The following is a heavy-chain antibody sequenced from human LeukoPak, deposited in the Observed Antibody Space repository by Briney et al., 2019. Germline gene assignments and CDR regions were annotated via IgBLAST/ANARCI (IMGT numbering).Heavy chain of an antibody. J-gene: IGHJ4*02. CDR2: IRGSGGST. D-gene: IGHD3-22*01. CDR1: GFTFSSYA. V-gene: IGHV3-23*01. CDR3: AKGIDTTGYYPFDY. Sequence: PGGSLRLSCAASGFTFSSYAMSWVRQAPGKGLGWVSAIRGSGGSTYYADSVKGRFTISRDSSKNTLFLQMNSLRAEDTAVYYCAKGIDTTGYYPFDYWGQGTLVTVSS.